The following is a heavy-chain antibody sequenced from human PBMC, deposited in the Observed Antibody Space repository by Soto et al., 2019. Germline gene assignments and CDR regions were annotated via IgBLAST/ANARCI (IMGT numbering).Heavy chain of an antibody. V-gene: IGHV3-30-3*01. CDR2: ISYDGSNK. D-gene: IGHD5-18*01. J-gene: IGHJ4*02. CDR1: GFTFSNYA. CDR3: ARVGYSYGYAGGIYDF. Sequence: QVQLVESGGGVVQPGRSLRLSCAASGFTFSNYAMHWVRQAPGKGLEWVAVISYDGSNKYYADSVKGRFTISRDNSKNPLYVQMNSLRAEDTAVYYWARVGYSYGYAGGIYDFWGQGTLVTVSS.